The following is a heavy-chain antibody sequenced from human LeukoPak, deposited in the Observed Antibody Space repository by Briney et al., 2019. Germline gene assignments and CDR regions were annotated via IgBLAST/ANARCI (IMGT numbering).Heavy chain of an antibody. CDR1: GFTFSSYA. CDR2: ISGSGGST. CDR3: AKALFEWLVPIDY. V-gene: IGHV3-23*01. J-gene: IGHJ4*02. D-gene: IGHD6-19*01. Sequence: VQPGGSLRLSCAASGFTFSSYAMSWVRQAPGKGLEWVSVISGSGGSTYYADSVKGRFTISRDNSKNTLYLQMNSLRAEDTAVYYCAKALFEWLVPIDYWGQGTLVTVSS.